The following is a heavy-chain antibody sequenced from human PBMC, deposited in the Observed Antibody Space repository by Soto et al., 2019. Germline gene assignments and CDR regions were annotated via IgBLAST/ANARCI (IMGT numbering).Heavy chain of an antibody. D-gene: IGHD3-10*01. J-gene: IGHJ4*01. CDR1: GFTFGDSG. V-gene: IGHV3-33*01. Sequence: QVQLVESGGGVVQPGRSLRLSCAASGFTFGDSGMHWVRQAPGKGLEWVAVIWFDGSSKYYADSVQGRFTISRDNSKRALYVQMKSLRAEDTAVYFCARERVVRGSGLTFFDYWGQGTLVTVSS. CDR3: ARERVVRGSGLTFFDY. CDR2: IWFDGSSK.